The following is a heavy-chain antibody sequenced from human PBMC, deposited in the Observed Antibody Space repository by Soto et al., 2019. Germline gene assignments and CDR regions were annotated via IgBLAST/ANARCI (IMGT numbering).Heavy chain of an antibody. CDR2: INAGNGNT. J-gene: IGHJ6*02. Sequence: ASVKVSCKASGYTFTSYAMHWVRQAPGQRLEWMGWINAGNGNTKYSQKFQGRVTITRDTSASTAYMELSSLRSEDTAVYYCARAGELYYYYGMDVWGQGTTVTVSS. V-gene: IGHV1-3*01. D-gene: IGHD1-26*01. CDR3: ARAGELYYYYGMDV. CDR1: GYTFTSYA.